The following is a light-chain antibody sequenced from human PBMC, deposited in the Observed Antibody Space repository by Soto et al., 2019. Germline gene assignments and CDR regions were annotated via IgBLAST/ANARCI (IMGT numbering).Light chain of an antibody. CDR1: SSDVGRYDY. CDR3: SSYTSNPTI. CDR2: EVS. J-gene: IGLJ2*01. V-gene: IGLV2-14*01. Sequence: QSVLTQPASVSGAPGQSITISCTGTSSDVGRYDYVSWYQHHPGKAPKLMIYEVSSRPSGVCHRFSGSNSGNTASLTISGLQAEDEAYYICSSYTSNPTIFGGGTKLPVL.